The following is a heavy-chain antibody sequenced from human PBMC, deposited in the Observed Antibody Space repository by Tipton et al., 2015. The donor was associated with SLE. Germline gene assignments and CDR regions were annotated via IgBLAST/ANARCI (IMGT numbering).Heavy chain of an antibody. J-gene: IGHJ4*02. Sequence: QLVQFGAEVKKPGASVKVSCKASGYTFTAYYMHWVRQAPGQGLEWMGRIDPNSGASNYAQKFQGRVIMTRDTSISTAYMELSSLRSDDTAVYYCAREQALGGNDYWGQGTLVSVSA. CDR1: GYTFTAYY. D-gene: IGHD1-26*01. V-gene: IGHV1-2*06. CDR3: AREQALGGNDY. CDR2: IDPNSGAS.